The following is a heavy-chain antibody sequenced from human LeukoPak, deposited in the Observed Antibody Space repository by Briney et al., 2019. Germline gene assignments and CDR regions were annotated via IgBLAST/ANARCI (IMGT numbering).Heavy chain of an antibody. CDR2: INPNSGGT. Sequence: ASVKASCKASGYTFTVYYIHWVRQASGQGLEWVGWINPNSGGTNYAQKFQGRVTMTSDASISTAYMELSRLRSDDTAVYYCARDRDFWSGTSPFHVWGQGTMVAVSS. CDR3: ARDRDFWSGTSPFHV. CDR1: GYTFTVYY. V-gene: IGHV1-2*02. J-gene: IGHJ3*01. D-gene: IGHD3-3*01.